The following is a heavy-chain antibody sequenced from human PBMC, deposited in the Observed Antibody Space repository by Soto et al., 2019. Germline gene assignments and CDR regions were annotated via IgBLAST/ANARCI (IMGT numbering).Heavy chain of an antibody. Sequence: EVQLVESGGGLVQPGGSLRLSCAASGFTFSSYWMHWVRQAPGKGLVWVSRINSDGSSTSYADSVKGRFTISRDNAKNTLYLQMNSLRAEDTAVYYCARQWTNYDILTGYFQYYFDYWGQGTLVNVSS. CDR2: INSDGSST. D-gene: IGHD3-9*01. J-gene: IGHJ4*02. V-gene: IGHV3-74*01. CDR3: ARQWTNYDILTGYFQYYFDY. CDR1: GFTFSSYW.